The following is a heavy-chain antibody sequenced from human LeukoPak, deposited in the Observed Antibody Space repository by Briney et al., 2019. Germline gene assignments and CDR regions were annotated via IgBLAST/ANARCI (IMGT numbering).Heavy chain of an antibody. Sequence: SVKVSCKASGGTFSSSAISWVRQAPGQGLEWMGGIIPMSDTANYPQKFRGRLTITADIPTSTVYMELSSLRSEDTAVYYCAREDDTGRYMGDDAFDIWGQGTMVTVSS. CDR1: GGTFSSSA. CDR3: AREDDTGRYMGDDAFDI. D-gene: IGHD1-26*01. CDR2: IIPMSDTA. J-gene: IGHJ3*02. V-gene: IGHV1-69*06.